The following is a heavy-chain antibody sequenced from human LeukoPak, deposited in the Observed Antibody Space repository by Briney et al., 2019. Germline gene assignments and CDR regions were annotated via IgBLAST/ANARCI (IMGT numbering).Heavy chain of an antibody. V-gene: IGHV3-23*01. CDR3: AKVLTIQLWDPFDY. D-gene: IGHD5-18*01. Sequence: PGGSLRLSCAASGFTFSRYAMCWVRQAPGKGLEWVSLISGSGDGTYYADSVKGRFTISRDNSKNTLYLQMNSLRAEDTAVYYCAKVLTIQLWDPFDYWGQGTLVTVSS. CDR2: ISGSGDGT. J-gene: IGHJ4*02. CDR1: GFTFSRYA.